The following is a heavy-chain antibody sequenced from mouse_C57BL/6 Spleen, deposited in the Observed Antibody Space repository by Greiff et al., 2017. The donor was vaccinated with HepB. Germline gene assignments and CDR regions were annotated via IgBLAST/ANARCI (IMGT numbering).Heavy chain of an antibody. J-gene: IGHJ1*03. CDR1: GFTFSSYA. Sequence: EVQLVESGGGLVKPGGSLKLSCAASGFTFSSYAMSWVRQTPEKRLEWVATISDGGSYTYYPDNVKGRFTISRDNAKNNLYLQMSHLKSEDTAMYYCARDHLHITTVVNWYFDVWGTGTTVTVSS. CDR3: ARDHLHITTVVNWYFDV. CDR2: ISDGGSYT. D-gene: IGHD1-1*01. V-gene: IGHV5-4*01.